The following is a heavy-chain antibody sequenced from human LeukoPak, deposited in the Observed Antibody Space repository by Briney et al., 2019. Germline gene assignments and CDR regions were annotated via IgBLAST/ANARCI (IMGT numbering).Heavy chain of an antibody. CDR1: GYTFTSYY. CDR3: ARDGGSYYYDSSGYYIDI. V-gene: IGHV1-46*01. Sequence: ASVKVSCKASGYTFTSYYMHWVRQAPGQGLEWMGIINPSGGSTSYAQKFQGRVTMTRDTSTSTVYMELSSLRSEDTAVYYCARDGGSYYYDSSGYYIDIWGQGTMVTVSS. CDR2: INPSGGST. J-gene: IGHJ3*02. D-gene: IGHD3-22*01.